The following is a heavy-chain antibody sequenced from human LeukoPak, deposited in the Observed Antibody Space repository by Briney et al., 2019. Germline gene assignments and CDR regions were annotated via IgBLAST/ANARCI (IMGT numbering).Heavy chain of an antibody. CDR1: GFTFSNYA. Sequence: GGSLRLSCAASGFTFSNYAMHWVRQAPGKGLEWVAIVSHDGRHQYYAESVKGRFTISRDSSKNTVSLQMNSLRAGDSALYYCGRDPSARVTIDFWGQGTRVTVSS. CDR2: VSHDGRHQ. CDR3: GRDPSARVTIDF. V-gene: IGHV3-30*04. D-gene: IGHD5-24*01. J-gene: IGHJ4*02.